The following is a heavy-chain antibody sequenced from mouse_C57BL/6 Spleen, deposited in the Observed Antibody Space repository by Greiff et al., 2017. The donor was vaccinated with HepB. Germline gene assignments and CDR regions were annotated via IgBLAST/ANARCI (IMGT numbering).Heavy chain of an antibody. J-gene: IGHJ4*01. CDR3: AINWEYYYAMVY. CDR2: IHPNSGST. V-gene: IGHV1-64*01. Sequence: QVQLQQPGAELVKPGASVKLSCKASGYTFTSYWMHWVKQRPGQGLEWIGMIHPNSGSTNYNEKFKSKATLTVDKSSSTAYMQLSSLTSEDSAVYYCAINWEYYYAMVYWGQGTSVTVSS. CDR1: GYTFTSYW. D-gene: IGHD4-1*01.